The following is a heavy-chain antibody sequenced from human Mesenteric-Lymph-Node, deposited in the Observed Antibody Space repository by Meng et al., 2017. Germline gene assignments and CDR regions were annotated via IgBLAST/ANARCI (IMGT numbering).Heavy chain of an antibody. J-gene: IGHJ6*02. Sequence: SVKVSCKASGYTFTSYGISWVRQAPGQGLEWMGGIIPIFGTANYAQKFQGRVTITADESTSTAYMELSSLRSEDTAVYYCARVRYYDSSGYRVGGMDVWGQGTTVTVSS. CDR1: GYTFTSYG. CDR2: IIPIFGTA. V-gene: IGHV1-69*13. D-gene: IGHD3-22*01. CDR3: ARVRYYDSSGYRVGGMDV.